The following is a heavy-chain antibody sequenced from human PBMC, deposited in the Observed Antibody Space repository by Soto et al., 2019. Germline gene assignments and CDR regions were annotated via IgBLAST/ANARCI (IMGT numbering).Heavy chain of an antibody. V-gene: IGHV3-43*01. CDR2: ISWDGGST. Sequence: GGSLRLSCAASGFTFDDYTMHWVRQAPGNGLEWVSLISWDGGSTYYADSVKGRFTISRDNSKNSLYLQMNSLRTEDTALYYCAKMSYYYGMDVWGQGTTVTVSS. J-gene: IGHJ6*02. CDR1: GFTFDDYT. CDR3: AKMSYYYGMDV.